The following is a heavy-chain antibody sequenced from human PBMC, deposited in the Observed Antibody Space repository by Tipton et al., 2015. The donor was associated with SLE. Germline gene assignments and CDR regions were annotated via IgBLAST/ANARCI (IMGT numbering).Heavy chain of an antibody. CDR3: ATGVSPFDY. D-gene: IGHD7-27*01. Sequence: LRLSCTVSGGSISSSSYYWSWIRQPPGKGLEWIGEINHSGSTNYNPSLKSRVTISVDTSKNQFSLKLSSVTAADTAVYYCATGVSPFDYWGQGTLVTVSS. CDR2: INHSGST. J-gene: IGHJ4*02. V-gene: IGHV4-39*07. CDR1: GGSISSSSYY.